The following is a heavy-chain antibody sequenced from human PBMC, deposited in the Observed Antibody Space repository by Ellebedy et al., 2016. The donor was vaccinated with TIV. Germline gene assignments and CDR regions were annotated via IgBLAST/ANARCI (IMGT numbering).Heavy chain of an antibody. J-gene: IGHJ5*01. Sequence: GESLKISCAASGFSFSNFAMSWVRQAPGKGLEWVSAIGGTAFNTYYTDSVKGRFTVSRDNSRNTLYLQMNSLRAEDTAIYSCAKYEYDSRRTWFDSWGQGTLVTVSS. V-gene: IGHV3-23*01. CDR1: GFSFSNFA. D-gene: IGHD3-22*01. CDR3: AKYEYDSRRTWFDS. CDR2: IGGTAFNT.